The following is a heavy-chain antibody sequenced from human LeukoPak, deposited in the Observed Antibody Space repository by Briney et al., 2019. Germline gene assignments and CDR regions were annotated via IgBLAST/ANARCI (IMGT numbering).Heavy chain of an antibody. CDR3: ARDDTSGWYGFDY. CDR2: ISVYNGYT. D-gene: IGHD6-19*01. J-gene: IGHJ4*02. CDR1: GDTFRSYA. V-gene: IGHV1-18*01. Sequence: GASVTVSCQASGDTFRSYAIDCVRPAAARGLEWVGWISVYNGYTNFAQKFQGRVTMTTNTSTSTAYMELRTLRSDDTAMYYCARDDTSGWYGFDYWGQGTLVTVSS.